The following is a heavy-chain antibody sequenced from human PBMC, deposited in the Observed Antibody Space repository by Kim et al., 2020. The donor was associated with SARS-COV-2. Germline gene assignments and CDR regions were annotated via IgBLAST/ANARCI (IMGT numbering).Heavy chain of an antibody. D-gene: IGHD4-17*01. Sequence: GGSLRLSCAASGFTFDDYAMHWVRQAPGKGLEWVSLISGDGGSTYYADSVKGRFTISRDNSKNSLYLQMNSLRTEDTALYYCAKGTGDYGDYVYYYYYGMDVWGQGTTVTVSS. CDR2: ISGDGGST. J-gene: IGHJ6*02. V-gene: IGHV3-43*02. CDR1: GFTFDDYA. CDR3: AKGTGDYGDYVYYYYYGMDV.